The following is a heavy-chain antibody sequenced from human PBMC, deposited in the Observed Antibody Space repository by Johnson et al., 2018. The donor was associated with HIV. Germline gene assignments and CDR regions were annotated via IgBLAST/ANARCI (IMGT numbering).Heavy chain of an antibody. Sequence: QVQLVESGGGVVQPGRSLRLSCAASGFTFSSYAMHWVRQAPGKGLEWVAVISYDGSNKYYADSVKGRFTISRDNSKNTLYLQMNSLRAEDTAVYYCARPADYGDYSRDAFDIWGQGTMVTVSS. D-gene: IGHD4-17*01. J-gene: IGHJ3*02. V-gene: IGHV3-30*14. CDR1: GFTFSSYA. CDR2: ISYDGSNK. CDR3: ARPADYGDYSRDAFDI.